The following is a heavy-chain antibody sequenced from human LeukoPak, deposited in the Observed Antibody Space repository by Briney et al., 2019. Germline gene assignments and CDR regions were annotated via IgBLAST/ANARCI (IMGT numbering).Heavy chain of an antibody. CDR3: ARALTTLTYEGY. V-gene: IGHV3-13*01. CDR1: GFTFSSYD. D-gene: IGHD1-1*01. Sequence: GGSLRLSCAASGFTFSSYDMHWVRQATGKGLEWVSAIGTAGDTYYPGSVKGRFTISRENAKNSLYLQMNSLRAEDTAVYYCARALTTLTYEGYWGQGTLVTVSS. J-gene: IGHJ4*02. CDR2: IGTAGDT.